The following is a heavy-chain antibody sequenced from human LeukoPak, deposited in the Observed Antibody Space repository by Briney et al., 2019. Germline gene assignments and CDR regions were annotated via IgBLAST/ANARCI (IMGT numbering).Heavy chain of an antibody. CDR2: IYPIDSDT. V-gene: IGHV5-51*01. CDR3: TSLIWDHFETSGYPPPFDY. D-gene: IGHD5-12*01. J-gene: IGHJ4*02. Sequence: GEALKISRQVSGYSFTNNWIAWVRQVPGKGLEGMGIIYPIDSDTRYSPSFQGQVTISADKSLNTAYLQWSSLNASDTAIYYCTSLIWDHFETSGYPPPFDYCGQGPLVPVSS. CDR1: GYSFTNNW.